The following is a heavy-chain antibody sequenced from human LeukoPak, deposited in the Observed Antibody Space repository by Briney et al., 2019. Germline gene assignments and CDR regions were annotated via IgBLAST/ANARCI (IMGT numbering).Heavy chain of an antibody. V-gene: IGHV3-13*01. J-gene: IGHJ5*02. CDR3: ARGVAAAGTYWFDP. Sequence: PGGSLRLSCAASGFTFSSYDMHWVRQATGKGLEWVSAIGTAGDTYYPGSVKGRFTISRENAKNSLYLRMNSLRAGDTAVYYCARGVAAAGTYWFDPWGQGTLVTVSS. CDR1: GFTFSSYD. CDR2: IGTAGDT. D-gene: IGHD6-13*01.